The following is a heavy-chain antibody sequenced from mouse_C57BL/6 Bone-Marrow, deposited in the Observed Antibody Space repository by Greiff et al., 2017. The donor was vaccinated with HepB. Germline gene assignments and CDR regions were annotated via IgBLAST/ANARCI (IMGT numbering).Heavy chain of an antibody. CDR2: IYPGDGDT. D-gene: IGHD2-4*01. CDR1: GYAFSRYW. CDR3: ARTRLRAWCAY. Sequence: QVQLKESGAELVKPGASVKISCKASGYAFSRYWLNWVKQRPGKGLEWIGQIYPGDGDTNYNGQFKGKATLTANKSSSTAYMQLSSLTSEDSAVYFCARTRLRAWCAYWGQGTLVTVSA. J-gene: IGHJ3*01. V-gene: IGHV1-80*01.